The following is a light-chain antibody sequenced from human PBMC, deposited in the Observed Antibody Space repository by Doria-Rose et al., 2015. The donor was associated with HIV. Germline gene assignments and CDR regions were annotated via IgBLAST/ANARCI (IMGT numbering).Light chain of an antibody. CDR3: HQREM. Sequence: DIQMTQSPSSLSASVGDRVTITCRTSQSISGYLNWYQQKPGQAPKLPIYAASSLQSGVPSRFSGRRSETDFTLTISSLQPEDFATYYCHQREMFGQGTRVEIK. CDR2: AAS. V-gene: IGKV1-39*01. J-gene: IGKJ1*01. CDR1: QSISGY.